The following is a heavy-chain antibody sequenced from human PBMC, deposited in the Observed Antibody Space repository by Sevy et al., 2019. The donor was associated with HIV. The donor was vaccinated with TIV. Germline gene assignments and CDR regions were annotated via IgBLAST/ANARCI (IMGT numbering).Heavy chain of an antibody. CDR1: GDSVSSNSAA. V-gene: IGHV6-1*01. Sequence: SQTLSLTCAISGDSVSSNSAAWNWIRQSPSRGLEWLGRTYYRSKWYNDYAVSVKSRITINPETSKNQFSLQLNSVTPEDTAVYYCARDRGSGYSSSWYFRGQLNWFDPWRQGTLVTVSS. CDR3: ARDRGSGYSSSWYFRGQLNWFDP. CDR2: TYYRSKWYN. J-gene: IGHJ5*02. D-gene: IGHD6-13*01.